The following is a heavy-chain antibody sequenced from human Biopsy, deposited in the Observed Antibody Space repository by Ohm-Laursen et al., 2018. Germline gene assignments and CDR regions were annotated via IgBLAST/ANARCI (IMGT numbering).Heavy chain of an antibody. D-gene: IGHD3-16*01. CDR1: GFTFSDHN. CDR3: VKDGGQTAPYSFDV. Sequence: SLRLSCSASGFTFSDHNMHWVRQAPGKGLEWVAFIWSSATYKAYADSVRGRFTVSRVNSKNTVYLQMNSLSADDTAIYSCVKDGGQTAPYSFDVWGQGTMVTVSS. V-gene: IGHV3-33*06. CDR2: IWSSATYK. J-gene: IGHJ3*01.